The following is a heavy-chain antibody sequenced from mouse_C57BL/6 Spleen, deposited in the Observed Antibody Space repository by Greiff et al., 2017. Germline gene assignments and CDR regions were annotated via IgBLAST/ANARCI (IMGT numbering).Heavy chain of an antibody. CDR1: GFTFSSYG. CDR2: ISSGGSYT. V-gene: IGHV5-6*01. CDR3: ARQVVYDGYYDFDF. J-gene: IGHJ2*01. D-gene: IGHD2-3*01. Sequence: EVMLVESGGDLVKPGGSLKLSCAASGFTFSSYGMSWVRQTPDKRLEWVATISSGGSYTYYPDSVKGRFTISRDNAKNTLYLQMSSLKSEDTSMYYCARQVVYDGYYDFDFWGQGTTLTVSS.